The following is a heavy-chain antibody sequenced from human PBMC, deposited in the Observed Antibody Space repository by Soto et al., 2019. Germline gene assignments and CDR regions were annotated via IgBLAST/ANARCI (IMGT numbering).Heavy chain of an antibody. CDR1: GYTLTSYG. D-gene: IGHD2-8*02. CDR2: ISAYNGNT. CDR3: ARVGVWGCTGDTSCFDY. J-gene: IGHJ4*02. Sequence: ASVKVSCKASGYTLTSYGISWVRQAPGEGLEWMGWISAYNGNTNYTQKLQGRVTMTTDTYTSTAYMELRSLRSDDTAVYFCARVGVWGCTGDTSCFDYWGRGTLVTVSS. V-gene: IGHV1-18*01.